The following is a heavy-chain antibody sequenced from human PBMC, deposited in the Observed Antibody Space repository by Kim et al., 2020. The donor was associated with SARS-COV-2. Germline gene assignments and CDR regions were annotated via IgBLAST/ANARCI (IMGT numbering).Heavy chain of an antibody. CDR3: GKYGRGYGAVL. CDR2: TTRSGDGS. Sequence: GGSLRLSCSGSGFTFSEYAIHWVRRAPGKGLEYVSATTRSGDGSFYAGSVEVRFTASGDNSNTTLYLQMNRLRVEDTSVYYCGKYGRGYGAVLWGQGTLVSVSS. J-gene: IGHJ4*02. D-gene: IGHD5-18*01. V-gene: IGHV3-64D*06. CDR1: GFTFSEYA.